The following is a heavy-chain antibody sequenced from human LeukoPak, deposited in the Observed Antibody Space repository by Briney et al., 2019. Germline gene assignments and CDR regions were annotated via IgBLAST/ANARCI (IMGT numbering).Heavy chain of an antibody. CDR3: ARGALAGTFVPYYYYMDV. CDR1: GYTFTGYY. J-gene: IGHJ6*03. Sequence: ASVKVSCKASGYTFTGYYMHWVRQAPGQGLEWMGWINPNSGGTNYAQKLQGRVTVTRDTSIGTAYMELSRLRSDDTAVYYCARGALAGTFVPYYYYMDVWGKGTTVTVSS. CDR2: INPNSGGT. D-gene: IGHD6-19*01. V-gene: IGHV1-2*02.